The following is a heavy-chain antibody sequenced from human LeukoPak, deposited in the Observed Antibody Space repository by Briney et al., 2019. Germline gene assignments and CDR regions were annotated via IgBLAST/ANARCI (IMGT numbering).Heavy chain of an antibody. CDR1: GYSISSGYY. J-gene: IGHJ3*02. CDR3: ARDRFSIVVVIGAFDI. Sequence: SETLSLTCTVSGYSISSGYYWGWIRQPPGKGLEWTGSIDHSGSTYYNPSLKSRVTISVDTSKNQFSLKLSSVTAADTAVYYCARDRFSIVVVIGAFDIWGQGTMVTVSS. D-gene: IGHD3-22*01. CDR2: IDHSGST. V-gene: IGHV4-38-2*02.